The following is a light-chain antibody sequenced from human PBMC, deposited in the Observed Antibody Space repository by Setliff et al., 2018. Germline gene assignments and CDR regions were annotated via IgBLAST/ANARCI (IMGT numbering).Light chain of an antibody. J-gene: IGLJ1*01. CDR3: AAWDDSLNGQV. CDR1: SSNIGTNT. CDR2: SNN. V-gene: IGLV1-44*01. Sequence: QSALTQPPSASGTPGQRVTISCSGSSSNIGTNTVNWYQQLPGTAPKLLIYSNNQRPSGVPDRFSGSESGTSASLAISGLQSEDEADYYCAAWDDSLNGQVFGTGTKGTVL.